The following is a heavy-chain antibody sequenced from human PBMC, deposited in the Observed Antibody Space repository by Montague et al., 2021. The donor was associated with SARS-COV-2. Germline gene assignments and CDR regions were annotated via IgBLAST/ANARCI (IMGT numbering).Heavy chain of an antibody. J-gene: IGHJ5*02. CDR3: VREVGMVVALTLGRLDP. Sequence: SLRLSCAVSGFTFSNYWMHWVRQAPGKGLEWVSRTNSDGRSTTYADSVKGRFTTSRDNAKNTLFLQINSLRGEDTAVYYCVREVGMVVALTLGRLDPWGQGTLVTVSS. CDR1: GFTFSNYW. V-gene: IGHV3-74*01. CDR2: TNSDGRST. D-gene: IGHD6-19*01.